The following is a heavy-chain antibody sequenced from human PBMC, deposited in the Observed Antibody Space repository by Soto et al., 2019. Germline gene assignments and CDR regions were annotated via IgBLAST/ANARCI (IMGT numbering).Heavy chain of an antibody. Sequence: ASVKVSCKASGYTFTSYGISWVRQAPGQGLEWMGWISAYNGNTNYAQKLQGRVTMTTDTSTSTAYMELRSLRSDDTAVYYCVVAAQPYYFDYWGQEPWSPSPQ. J-gene: IGHJ4*01. V-gene: IGHV1-18*01. CDR1: GYTFTSYG. D-gene: IGHD2-15*01. CDR2: ISAYNGNT. CDR3: VVAAQPYYFDY.